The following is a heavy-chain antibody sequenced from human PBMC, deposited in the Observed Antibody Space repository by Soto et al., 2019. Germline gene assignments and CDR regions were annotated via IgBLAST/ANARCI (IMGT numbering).Heavy chain of an antibody. Sequence: ESGGGEVPPGRSLRLSCAASGFTFSSYGMHWVRQAPGKGLEWVAVIWYDGSNKYYADSVKGRFTISRDNSKNTLYLQMNSLRAEDTAVYYCARDPKGTVIYYFDYWGQGTLVTVSS. CDR2: IWYDGSNK. V-gene: IGHV3-33*01. J-gene: IGHJ4*02. D-gene: IGHD4-17*01. CDR1: GFTFSSYG. CDR3: ARDPKGTVIYYFDY.